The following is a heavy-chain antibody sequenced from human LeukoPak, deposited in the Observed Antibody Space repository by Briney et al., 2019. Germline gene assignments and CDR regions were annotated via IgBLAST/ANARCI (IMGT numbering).Heavy chain of an antibody. CDR1: GFTFSNYD. J-gene: IGHJ4*02. V-gene: IGHV3-13*01. Sequence: PGGSLRLSCAASGFTFSNYDMHWVRQAAGKGLEWVSGIGTAGDTYYPGSVKGRFTISRENAKNSLYLHMNSLSAGDTAVYYCASSPAYSSSWYAIDNWGQGNLATVSS. CDR3: ASSPAYSSSWYAIDN. CDR2: IGTAGDT. D-gene: IGHD6-13*01.